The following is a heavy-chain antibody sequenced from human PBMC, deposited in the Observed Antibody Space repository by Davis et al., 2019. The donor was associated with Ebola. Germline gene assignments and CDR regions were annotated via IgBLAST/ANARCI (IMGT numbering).Heavy chain of an antibody. CDR1: GFTFSSYA. D-gene: IGHD3-10*01. J-gene: IGHJ4*02. V-gene: IGHV3-23*01. CDR2: ISGSGGST. CDR3: ANFQLGESYYFDY. Sequence: PGGSLRLSCAASGFTFSSYAMSWVRQAPGKGLEWVSAISGSGGSTYYADSVKGRFTISRDNSKNTLYLQMNSLRAEDTAVYYCANFQLGESYYFDYWGQGTLVTVSS.